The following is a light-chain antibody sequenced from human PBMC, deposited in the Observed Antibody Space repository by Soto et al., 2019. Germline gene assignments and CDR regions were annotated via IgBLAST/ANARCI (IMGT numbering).Light chain of an antibody. CDR1: SSNIGGNS. Sequence: QCVLMPPPSVSAAPGQKVTISCSGSSSNIGGNSVSWYQQLPGTAPKLLIYDDNKRPSGIPDRFSGSKSGTSATLGITGFQTGDEADYYCGSWDSSLSAYVFGTGTKVTV. CDR3: GSWDSSLSAYV. V-gene: IGLV1-51*01. CDR2: DDN. J-gene: IGLJ1*01.